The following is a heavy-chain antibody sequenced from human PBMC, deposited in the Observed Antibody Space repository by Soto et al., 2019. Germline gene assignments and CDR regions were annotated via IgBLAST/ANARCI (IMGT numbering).Heavy chain of an antibody. CDR1: GYSITSGYY. CDR2: IHHTGGT. J-gene: IGHJ5*02. V-gene: IGHV4-38-2*01. CDR3: ARVGPDCNSVSCNRGRWFDP. Sequence: PSETLSLTCAVSGYSITSGYYWGWIRQPPGKGLEWMGTIHHTGGTYYNPSLKSRVSMSIDTSKNQFSLRLSSVTAADTAVHYCARVGPDCNSVSCNRGRWFDPWGQGTLVTVSS. D-gene: IGHD2-2*01.